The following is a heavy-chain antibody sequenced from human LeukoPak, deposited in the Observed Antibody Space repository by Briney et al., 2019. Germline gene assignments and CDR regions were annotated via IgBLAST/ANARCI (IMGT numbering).Heavy chain of an antibody. Sequence: PSETLSLTCAASGYSISSGYYWGWIRQSAEKGLEWIGSIYHSGTTYYNPSLKSRVTISIDTSKNQFSLNLNSVTAADTAVYYCAWKYYYDSSGYFYVDQWGQGILVTVSS. J-gene: IGHJ4*02. CDR2: IYHSGTT. D-gene: IGHD3-22*01. CDR3: AWKYYYDSSGYFYVDQ. V-gene: IGHV4-38-2*01. CDR1: GYSISSGYY.